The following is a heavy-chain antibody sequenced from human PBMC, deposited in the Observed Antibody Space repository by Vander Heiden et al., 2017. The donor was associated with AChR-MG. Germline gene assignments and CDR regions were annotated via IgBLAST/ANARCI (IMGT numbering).Heavy chain of an antibody. CDR3: ARNIAAAGTWDY. V-gene: IGHV3-33*01. D-gene: IGHD6-13*01. CDR1: GFPFSSYG. CDR2: IWYDGSNK. J-gene: IGHJ4*02. Sequence: QVQRVESGGGVVQPGRSLRLSCAASGFPFSSYGMPWVRQAPGKGLEWVAVIWYDGSNKYYADSVKGRFTISRDNSKKTLYLQMNSLRAEDTAVYYCARNIAAAGTWDYWGQGTLVTVSS.